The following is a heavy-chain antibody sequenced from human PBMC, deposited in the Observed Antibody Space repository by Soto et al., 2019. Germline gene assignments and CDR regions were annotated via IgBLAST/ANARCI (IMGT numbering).Heavy chain of an antibody. V-gene: IGHV3-7*01. D-gene: IGHD7-27*01. CDR2: IKQDGSDT. CDR1: GFTFSTYW. CDR3: ARPLGWGDGFDI. J-gene: IGHJ3*02. Sequence: EVQLVESGGGLVQPGGSLRLSCAASGFTFSTYWMSWVRQAPGKGLEWVANIKQDGSDTYYVGSVKGRFTISRANAKNSLYLQMNRLRAEDAAVYYCARPLGWGDGFDIWGQGTMATVSS.